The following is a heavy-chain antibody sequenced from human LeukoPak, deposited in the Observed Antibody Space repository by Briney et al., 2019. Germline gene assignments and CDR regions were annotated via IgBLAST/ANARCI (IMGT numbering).Heavy chain of an antibody. D-gene: IGHD6-6*01. J-gene: IGHJ3*02. V-gene: IGHV4-30-2*01. CDR1: GGSISSGGYS. CDR2: IYHSRST. CDR3: AREEQLGDAFDI. Sequence: PSQTLSLTCTVSGGSISSGGYSWSWIRQPPGKGLQWIGYIYHSRSTYYHPSLKSRVTISVDRSKNQFSLKLSSVTAADTAVYYCAREEQLGDAFDIWGQGTMVTVSS.